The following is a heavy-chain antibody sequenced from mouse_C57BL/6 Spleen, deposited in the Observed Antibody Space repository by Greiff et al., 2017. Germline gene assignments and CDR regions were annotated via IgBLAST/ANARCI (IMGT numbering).Heavy chain of an antibody. J-gene: IGHJ4*01. Sequence: EVKLVESGGGLAQPGGSLKLSCAASGFTFSDYYMYWVRQTPAKRLEWVAYISNGGGSTYYPDTVKGRFTISRDNAKNTLYLQMSRLKSEDTAMYYCARPTIGAMDYWGPGTSVTVSS. CDR1: GFTFSDYY. D-gene: IGHD2-14*01. V-gene: IGHV5-12*01. CDR2: ISNGGGST. CDR3: ARPTIGAMDY.